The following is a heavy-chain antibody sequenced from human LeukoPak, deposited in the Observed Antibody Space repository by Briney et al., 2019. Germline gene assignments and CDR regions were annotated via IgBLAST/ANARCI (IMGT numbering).Heavy chain of an antibody. J-gene: IGHJ3*02. CDR1: GFTFSSYG. CDR3: AKEQGRFWSGYYTYEAFDI. CDR2: ISYDGSNK. D-gene: IGHD3-3*01. Sequence: PGRSLRLSCAASGFTFSSYGIQWVRQAPGKGLEWVAVISYDGSNKYYADSVKGRFTISRDNSKNTLYLQMNGLRAEDTAVYYCAKEQGRFWSGYYTYEAFDIWGQGTMVTVSS. V-gene: IGHV3-30*18.